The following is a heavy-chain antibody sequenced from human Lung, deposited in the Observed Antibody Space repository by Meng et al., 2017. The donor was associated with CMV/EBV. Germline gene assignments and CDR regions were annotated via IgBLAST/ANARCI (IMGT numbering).Heavy chain of an antibody. V-gene: IGHV4-39*07. CDR1: GGSTSSSSYY. CDR2: IYYSGST. CDR3: ASSLRYYDFWSGYYTGDYYYYGMDV. J-gene: IGHJ6*02. Sequence: SETLSLXXTVSGGSTSSSSYYWGWIRQPPGKGLEWIGSIYYSGSTYYNPSLKSRVTISVDTSKNQFSLKLSSVTAADTAVYYCASSLRYYDFWSGYYTGDYYYYGMDVWGQGTTVTVSS. D-gene: IGHD3-3*01.